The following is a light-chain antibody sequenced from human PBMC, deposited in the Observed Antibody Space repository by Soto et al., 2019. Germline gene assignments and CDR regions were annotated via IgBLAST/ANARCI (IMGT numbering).Light chain of an antibody. Sequence: ENVLTQSPGTLSLSPEERATLSCRASQSVSNNYLAWYQQKPGQAPRLLIYGASNRATGIPDRFSGSGSGTDFTLTISRLEPEDFAVYYCQQYGSSGTFGQGTKV. CDR3: QQYGSSGT. CDR2: GAS. V-gene: IGKV3-20*01. CDR1: QSVSNNY. J-gene: IGKJ1*01.